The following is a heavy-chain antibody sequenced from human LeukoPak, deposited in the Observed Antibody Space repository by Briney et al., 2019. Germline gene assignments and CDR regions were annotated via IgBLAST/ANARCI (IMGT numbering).Heavy chain of an antibody. CDR3: ARDCQVVTAKAQMDV. D-gene: IGHD2-21*02. V-gene: IGHV3-53*01. CDR2: IYSDTNT. CDR1: GFTFSTNH. J-gene: IGHJ6*04. Sequence: GGSLRLSCDVSGFTFSTNHLSWVRQAPGKGLEWVSVIYSDTNTYYADSVKGRFTISRDNSKNTVFLQMNSLRAEDTAVYYCARDCQVVTAKAQMDVWGKGTTVTVSS.